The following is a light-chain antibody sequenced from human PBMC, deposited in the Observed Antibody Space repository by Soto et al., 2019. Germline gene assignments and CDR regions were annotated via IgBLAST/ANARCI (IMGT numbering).Light chain of an antibody. J-gene: IGLJ2*01. CDR1: SSDVGGYDY. CDR3: CSYAGTYTPVV. CDR2: EVI. Sequence: QSAPTQPRSVSGSPAQSVTISCTGTSSDVGGYDYVSWYQQSPGKAPKLIIYEVIERPSGVPDRFSGSKSGNTASLTISGLQGEDEADYYCCSYAGTYTPVVFGGGTKLTVL. V-gene: IGLV2-11*01.